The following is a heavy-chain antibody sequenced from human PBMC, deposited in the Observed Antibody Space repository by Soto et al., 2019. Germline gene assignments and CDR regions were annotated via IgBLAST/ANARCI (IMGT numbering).Heavy chain of an antibody. CDR2: IYYSGST. CDR1: GGSISSYY. V-gene: IGHV4-59*12. D-gene: IGHD4-17*01. J-gene: IGHJ4*01. CDR3: ARDPPGDDTNFDY. Sequence: PSETLSLTCTVSGGSISSYYWSWIRQPPGKGLEWIGYIYYSGSTNYNPSLKSRVTISVDTSKNQFSLNLSSVTPEDTAVYFCARDPPGDDTNFDYWGQGTLVTVSS.